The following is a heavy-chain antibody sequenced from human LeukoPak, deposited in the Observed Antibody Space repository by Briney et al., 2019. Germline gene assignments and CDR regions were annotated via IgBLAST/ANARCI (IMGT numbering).Heavy chain of an antibody. J-gene: IGHJ4*02. V-gene: IGHV4-34*01. CDR3: ARRGLLLHHDY. CDR1: GGSFSGYY. CDR2: INHSGST. D-gene: IGHD3-22*01. Sequence: SETLSLTCAVYGGSFSGYYWSWIRQPPGKGLEWIGEINHSGSTNYNPSLKSRVTISVDTSKNQFSLKLSSVTAADTAVYYCARRGLLLHHDYWGQGTLVTVSS.